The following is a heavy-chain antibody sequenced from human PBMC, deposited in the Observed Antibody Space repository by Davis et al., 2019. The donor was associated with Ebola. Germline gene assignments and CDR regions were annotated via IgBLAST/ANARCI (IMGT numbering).Heavy chain of an antibody. Sequence: AASVKVSCKASGGTFSSYAINWVRQATGQGLEWMGWMNPNSGNTGYAQKFQGRVTMTRNTSISTAYMELSSLRSEDTAVYYCARGGGRVQGAITHYYYGMDVWGQGTTVTVSS. CDR1: GGTFSSYA. J-gene: IGHJ6*02. V-gene: IGHV1-8*02. CDR2: MNPNSGNT. CDR3: ARGGGRVQGAITHYYYGMDV. D-gene: IGHD3-10*01.